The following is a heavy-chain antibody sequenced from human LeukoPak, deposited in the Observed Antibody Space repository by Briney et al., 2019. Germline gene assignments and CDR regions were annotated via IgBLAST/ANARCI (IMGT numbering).Heavy chain of an antibody. Sequence: ASVKVSCKASGGTFSSYATSWVRQAPGQGLEWMGGIIPIFGTANYAQKFQGRVTITTDESTSTAYMELSSLRSEDTAVYYCARGLEKEYSSSSGHPMGGPGYYYYYMDVWGKGTTVTVSS. CDR1: GGTFSSYA. CDR3: ARGLEKEYSSSSGHPMGGPGYYYYYMDV. CDR2: IIPIFGTA. V-gene: IGHV1-69*05. J-gene: IGHJ6*03. D-gene: IGHD6-6*01.